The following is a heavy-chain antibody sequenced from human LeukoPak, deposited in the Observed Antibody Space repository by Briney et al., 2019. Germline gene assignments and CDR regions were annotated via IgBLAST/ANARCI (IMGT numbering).Heavy chain of an antibody. CDR1: GYSISSGYY. Sequence: PSETLSLTCTVSGYSISSGYYWGWIRQPPGKGLEWIGSIYYSGSTYYNPSLKSRVTISVDTSKNQFSLKLSSVTAADTAVYYCARDSGGYDYHYFDYWGQGTLVTVSS. CDR2: IYYSGST. V-gene: IGHV4-38-2*02. J-gene: IGHJ4*02. D-gene: IGHD5-12*01. CDR3: ARDSGGYDYHYFDY.